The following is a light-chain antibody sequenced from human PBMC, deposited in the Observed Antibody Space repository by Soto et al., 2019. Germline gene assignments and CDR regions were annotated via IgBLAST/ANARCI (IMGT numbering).Light chain of an antibody. J-gene: IGKJ1*01. Sequence: AIQMTQSPSSLSASVGDRVTITCRASQDIRNELGWYQQRPGKAPKAPIYGASNLQSGVPSRFSGSGFGTDYTLTISSLHPEDFATYYCLQDRNYPRTFGQGTKVESK. V-gene: IGKV1-6*01. CDR3: LQDRNYPRT. CDR1: QDIRNE. CDR2: GAS.